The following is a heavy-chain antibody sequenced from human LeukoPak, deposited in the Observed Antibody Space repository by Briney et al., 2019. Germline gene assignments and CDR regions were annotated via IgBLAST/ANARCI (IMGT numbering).Heavy chain of an antibody. J-gene: IGHJ4*02. Sequence: GGSLRLSCAASGFTFSDYYMSWIRQAPGKGLEWVSYISSSSSTIYYADSVKGRFTISRDNAKNSLYLQMNSLRAEDTAVYYCARPAAAVAGSSYYFDYWGQGTLVTVSS. V-gene: IGHV3-11*04. CDR1: GFTFSDYY. CDR3: ARPAAAVAGSSYYFDY. D-gene: IGHD6-19*01. CDR2: ISSSSSTI.